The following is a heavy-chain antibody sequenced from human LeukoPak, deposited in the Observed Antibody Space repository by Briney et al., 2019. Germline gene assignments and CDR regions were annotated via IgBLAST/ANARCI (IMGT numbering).Heavy chain of an antibody. V-gene: IGHV1-69*16. CDR2: IIPILGIA. J-gene: IGHJ4*02. CDR3: ARDGWFGELSRHYYFDY. CDR1: GGTFSSYT. Sequence: GSSVKVSCKASGGTFSSYTISWVRQAPGQGLEWMGRIIPILGIANYAQKFQGRVTITTDESTSTAYMELSSLRSEDTAVYYCARDGWFGELSRHYYFDYWGQGTLVTVSS. D-gene: IGHD3-10*01.